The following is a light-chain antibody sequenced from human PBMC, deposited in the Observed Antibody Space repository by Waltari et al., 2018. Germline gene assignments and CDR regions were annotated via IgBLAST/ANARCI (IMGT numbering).Light chain of an antibody. V-gene: IGKV3-20*01. Sequence: ETVLTQSPDTLSLSPGERATLSCRASQSVSSTYLAWYQQKPGQAPSRLIYGASTRATGIPDRFTGSGYGTEYTLTISRLEPEDFAVYYCQLVGSSPTWTFGQGTKVEIK. CDR2: GAS. CDR3: QLVGSSPTWT. J-gene: IGKJ1*01. CDR1: QSVSSTY.